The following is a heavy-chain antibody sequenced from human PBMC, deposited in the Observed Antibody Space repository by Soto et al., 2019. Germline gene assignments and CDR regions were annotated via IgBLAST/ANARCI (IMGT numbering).Heavy chain of an antibody. Sequence: SETLSLTCAVSGDSISSADYYWSWIRQTPGKGLEWIGHIFYSGTTYYNPSLKSRLTISVDTSKNHFSLRLTSVTAADTAVYYCARDLWVEPELYYYGMDVWGQGTTVTVSS. CDR3: ARDLWVEPELYYYGMDV. V-gene: IGHV4-30-4*01. CDR2: IFYSGTT. J-gene: IGHJ6*02. CDR1: GDSISSADYY. D-gene: IGHD1-1*01.